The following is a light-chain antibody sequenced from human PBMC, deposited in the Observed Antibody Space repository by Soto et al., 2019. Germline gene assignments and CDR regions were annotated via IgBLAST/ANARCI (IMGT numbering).Light chain of an antibody. CDR3: QQYGPSLWT. CDR1: QSVSSSY. Sequence: EIVLTQSPGTLSLSPGERATLSCRASQSVSSSYLAWYQQKPGQAPRLLMYGASSRASGVPDRFSASGSGTDFTLTISRLQPEDFAVYYCQQYGPSLWTFGQGTKGEIK. V-gene: IGKV3-20*01. CDR2: GAS. J-gene: IGKJ1*01.